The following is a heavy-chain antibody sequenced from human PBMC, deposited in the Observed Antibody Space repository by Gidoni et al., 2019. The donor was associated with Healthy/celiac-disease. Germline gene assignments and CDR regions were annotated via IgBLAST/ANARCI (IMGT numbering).Heavy chain of an antibody. CDR1: GFTFSSYG. Sequence: QVQLVESGGGVVQPGRSLRLSCAASGFTFSSYGMHWVRQAPGKGLEWVAVIWYDGSKKYYADSVKGRFTISRDNSKNTLYLQMNSLRAEDTAVYYCARALGGSYSCDYWGQGTLVTVSS. J-gene: IGHJ4*02. V-gene: IGHV3-33*01. CDR2: IWYDGSKK. D-gene: IGHD1-26*01. CDR3: ARALGGSYSCDY.